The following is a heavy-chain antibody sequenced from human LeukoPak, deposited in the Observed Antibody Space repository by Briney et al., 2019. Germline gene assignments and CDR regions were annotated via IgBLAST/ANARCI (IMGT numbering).Heavy chain of an antibody. CDR1: GFTFSSYW. CDR2: IKQGGSEK. CDR3: VRSGSYYIGFYFDY. J-gene: IGHJ4*02. V-gene: IGHV3-7*01. D-gene: IGHD1-26*01. Sequence: PGGSLRLSCAASGFTFSSYWMSWVRQAPGKGLEWVANIKQGGSEKYYGDSVKGRFTISRDNAKNSLYLQMNSLRAEDTAVYYCVRSGSYYIGFYFDYWGQGTLVTVSS.